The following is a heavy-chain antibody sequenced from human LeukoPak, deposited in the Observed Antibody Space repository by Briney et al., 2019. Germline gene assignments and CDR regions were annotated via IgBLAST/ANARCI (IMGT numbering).Heavy chain of an antibody. J-gene: IGHJ5*02. CDR2: ISYDGSNK. Sequence: GRSLRPSCAASGFTFSNYGMHWVRQAPGKGLEWVAVISYDGSNKYYADSVKGRFTISRDNSKTTLYLQMNSLRAEDTAVYYCAKGMREGGNWFDPWGQGTLVTVSS. V-gene: IGHV3-30*18. D-gene: IGHD3-16*01. CDR3: AKGMREGGNWFDP. CDR1: GFTFSNYG.